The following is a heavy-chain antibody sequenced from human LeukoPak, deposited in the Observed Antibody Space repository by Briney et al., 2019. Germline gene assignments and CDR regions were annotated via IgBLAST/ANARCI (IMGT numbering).Heavy chain of an antibody. CDR1: GGSISSGDYY. CDR3: ARGWGGSHYVWGSYRSPPPFDY. CDR2: IYSSGST. D-gene: IGHD3-16*02. Sequence: SQTLSLTCTVSGGSISSGDYYWSWIRQPPGKGLEWIGYIYSSGSTYYNPSLKSRVTISVDTSKNQFSLKLSSVTAADMAVYYCARGWGGSHYVWGSYRSPPPFDYWGQGTLVTVSS. V-gene: IGHV4-30-4*01. J-gene: IGHJ4*02.